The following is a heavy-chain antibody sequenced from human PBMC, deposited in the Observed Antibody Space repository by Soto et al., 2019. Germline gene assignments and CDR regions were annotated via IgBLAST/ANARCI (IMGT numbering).Heavy chain of an antibody. J-gene: IGHJ4*02. CDR1: GFAFSSYA. CDR3: ARPFSSGWYGDFDY. Sequence: GGSLRLSCAASGFAFSSYAMHWVRRAPGKGLEWVAVISYDASNKYYADSVKGRFTISRDNSKKTMFLQMSSLRAEDTAVYYCARPFSSGWYGDFDYWGQGTLVTVSS. CDR2: ISYDASNK. D-gene: IGHD6-19*01. V-gene: IGHV3-30*04.